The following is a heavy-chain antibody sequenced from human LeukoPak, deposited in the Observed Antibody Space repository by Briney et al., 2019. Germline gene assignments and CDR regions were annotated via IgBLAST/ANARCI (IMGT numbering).Heavy chain of an antibody. CDR3: AKDGVAGTAWGYYGMDV. CDR2: ISGSGGST. V-gene: IGHV3-23*01. J-gene: IGHJ6*02. CDR1: GFTFSSYA. Sequence: GGSLRLSCAASGFTFSSYAMSWVRQAPGKGLEWVSAISGSGGSTYYADSVKGRFTISRDNSKNTLYLQMNSLRAEDTAVYYCAKDGVAGTAWGYYGMDVWGQGTTVTVSS. D-gene: IGHD6-19*01.